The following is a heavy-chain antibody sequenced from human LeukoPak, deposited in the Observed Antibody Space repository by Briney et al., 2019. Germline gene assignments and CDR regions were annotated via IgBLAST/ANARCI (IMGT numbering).Heavy chain of an antibody. V-gene: IGHV5-51*01. D-gene: IGHD3-22*01. CDR3: ARRDVDSSGYYYAFDI. Sequence: GESLKISCKGSGYSFTSYWIGWVRQMPGKGLEWMGIIYPGDSDTRYSPSFQGQVTISADKSISTAYLQRSSLKASDTAMYYCARRDVDSSGYYYAFDIWGQGTMVTVSS. CDR2: IYPGDSDT. CDR1: GYSFTSYW. J-gene: IGHJ3*02.